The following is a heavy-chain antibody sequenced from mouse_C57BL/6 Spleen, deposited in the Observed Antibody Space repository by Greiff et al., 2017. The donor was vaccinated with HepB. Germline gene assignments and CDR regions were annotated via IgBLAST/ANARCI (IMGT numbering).Heavy chain of an antibody. J-gene: IGHJ4*01. D-gene: IGHD1-1*01. CDR3: ARSGFTTGLYYAMDY. Sequence: QVQLQQPGAELVKPGASVKMSCKASGYTFTSYWITWVKQRPGQGLEWIGDIYPGSGSTNYNEKFKSKATLTVDTSSSTAYMQLSSLTSEDSAVYYCARSGFTTGLYYAMDYWGQGTSVTVSS. CDR1: GYTFTSYW. CDR2: IYPGSGST. V-gene: IGHV1-55*01.